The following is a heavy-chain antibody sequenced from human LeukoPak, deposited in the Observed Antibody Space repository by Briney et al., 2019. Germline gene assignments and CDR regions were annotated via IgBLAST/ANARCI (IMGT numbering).Heavy chain of an antibody. V-gene: IGHV4-39*01. CDR2: IYYSGST. CDR3: AQETVTNPT. Sequence: PSETLSLTCTVSGGSISSSSYYWGWIRQPPGKGLEWIGSIYYSGSTCYNPSLKSRVTISVDTSKNQFSLKLSSVTAADTAVYYCAQETVTNPTWGQGTLVTVSS. J-gene: IGHJ5*02. CDR1: GGSISSSSYY. D-gene: IGHD4-17*01.